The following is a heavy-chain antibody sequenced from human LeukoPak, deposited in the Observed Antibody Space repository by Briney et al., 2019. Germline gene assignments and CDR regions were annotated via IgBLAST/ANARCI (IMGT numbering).Heavy chain of an antibody. CDR2: INHSGST. J-gene: IGHJ4*02. V-gene: IGHV4-34*01. D-gene: IGHD2-15*01. CDR3: ASSPPRRYCSGGSCVYFDY. CDR1: GGSFSGYY. Sequence: SETLSLTCAVYGGSFSGYYWSWIRQPPGKGQEWIGEINHSGSTNYNPSLKSRVTISVDTSKNQFSLKLSSVTAADTAVYYCASSPPRRYCSGGSCVYFDYWGQGTLVTVSS.